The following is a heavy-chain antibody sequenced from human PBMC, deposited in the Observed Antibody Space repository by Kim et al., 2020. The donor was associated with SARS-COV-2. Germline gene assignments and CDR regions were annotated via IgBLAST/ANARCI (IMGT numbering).Heavy chain of an antibody. CDR2: ISVHRDDT. Sequence: ASVKVSCRASGYTFTDYGISWVRQAPGQGLEWMGWISVHRDDTKYAQKGQDRVTFIKDTSTSIAYMELRTLRSDETAVYYCAREIAWVGTSYSTCDYLAQ. D-gene: IGHD1-1*01. J-gene: IGHJ4*02. V-gene: IGHV1-18*04. CDR1: GYTFTDYG. CDR3: AREIAWVGTSYSTCDY.